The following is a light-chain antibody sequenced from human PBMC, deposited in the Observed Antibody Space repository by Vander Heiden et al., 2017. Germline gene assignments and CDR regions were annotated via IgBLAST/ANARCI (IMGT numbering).Light chain of an antibody. J-gene: IGLJ2*01. CDR3: SSYAGSNNLVI. Sequence: HSALTQPPSASGSPGQSVTISCTGTSSDVGGYNYVSWYQQHPGKAPKLMISEVTKRPSGVPDRFSGSKSGNTASLTVSGLQAEDEADYYCSSYAGSNNLVIFGGGTKLTVL. CDR1: SSDVGGYNY. CDR2: EVT. V-gene: IGLV2-8*01.